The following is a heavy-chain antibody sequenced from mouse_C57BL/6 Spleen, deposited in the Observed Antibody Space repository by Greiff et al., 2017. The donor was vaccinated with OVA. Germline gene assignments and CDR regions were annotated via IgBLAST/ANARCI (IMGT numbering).Heavy chain of an antibody. CDR2: ISSGGDYI. V-gene: IGHV5-9-1*02. J-gene: IGHJ4*01. Sequence: EVHLVESGEGLVKPGGSLTLSCAASGFTFSSYAMSWVRQTPEKRLEWVAYISSGGDYIYYADTVKGRFTISRDNARNTLYLQMSSLKSEDTAMYYCTRDPATVVAPYARDYWGQGTSVTVSS. CDR3: TRDPATVVAPYARDY. CDR1: GFTFSSYA. D-gene: IGHD1-1*01.